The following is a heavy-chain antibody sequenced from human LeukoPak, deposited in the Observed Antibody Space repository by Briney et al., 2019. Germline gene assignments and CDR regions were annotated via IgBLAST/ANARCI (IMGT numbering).Heavy chain of an antibody. Sequence: PGGSLRLSCAASGFTVSTNYMSWVRQAPGKGLEWVSVIYRDGDTYYADSVKGRFTISSDSSKNILYLQMHSLRAEDTAVYYCARDVFDRGLQWYFDLWGRGTVITVSS. D-gene: IGHD3-16*01. J-gene: IGHJ2*01. V-gene: IGHV3-53*01. CDR1: GFTVSTNY. CDR2: IYRDGDT. CDR3: ARDVFDRGLQWYFDL.